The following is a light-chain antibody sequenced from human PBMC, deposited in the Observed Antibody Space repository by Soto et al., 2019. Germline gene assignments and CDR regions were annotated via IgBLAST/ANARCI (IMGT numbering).Light chain of an antibody. CDR3: QSYDSSNHVV. CDR1: SGSIASNY. J-gene: IGLJ2*01. CDR2: EDN. Sequence: NFMLTQPHSVSESPGKTVTISCTGSSGSIASNYVQWYQQRPGSAPTTVIYEDNQRFPGVPDRFSGSIDSSSNSASLTISGLKTEDEADYYCQSYDSSNHVVFGGGTKLTVL. V-gene: IGLV6-57*02.